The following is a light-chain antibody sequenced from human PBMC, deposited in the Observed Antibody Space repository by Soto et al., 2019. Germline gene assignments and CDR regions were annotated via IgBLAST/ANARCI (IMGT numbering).Light chain of an antibody. J-gene: IGLJ3*02. Sequence: QSVLTQPASVSGSPGQSITISCTGTSSDIGSNNYVSCFQQRPGKAPTLIIYEVSNRPSGVSNHFSGSKSGNTDSLTISGLLPEDEAEYYCSSYTTTTRLFGGGTKLTVL. CDR1: SSDIGSNNY. CDR2: EVS. V-gene: IGLV2-14*01. CDR3: SSYTTTTRL.